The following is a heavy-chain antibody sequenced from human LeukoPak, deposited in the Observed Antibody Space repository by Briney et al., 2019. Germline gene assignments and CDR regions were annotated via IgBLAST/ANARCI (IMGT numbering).Heavy chain of an antibody. CDR3: ARDLSHDSSWNINS. Sequence: GGSLRLSCVASGFSFRTNYMSWVRQAPGKGLEWVSMIHSGGSTYYADSVQGRFTISRDIPKNTLYLQMNSLRVEDTAIYYCARDLSHDSSWNINSWGQGTLVTVSS. J-gene: IGHJ5*02. D-gene: IGHD6-13*01. CDR1: GFSFRTNY. V-gene: IGHV3-53*01. CDR2: IHSGGST.